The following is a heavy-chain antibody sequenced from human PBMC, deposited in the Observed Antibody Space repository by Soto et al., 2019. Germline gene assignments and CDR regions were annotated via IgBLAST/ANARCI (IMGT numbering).Heavy chain of an antibody. J-gene: IGHJ4*02. CDR3: AKSQRPQWLLTKYFDS. V-gene: IGHV1-69*13. CDR2: IIPIFGTA. D-gene: IGHD5-12*01. Sequence: SVKVSCKASGGTFSSYAISWVRQAPGQGLEWMGGIIPIFGTANYAQKFQGRVTITADESTSTAYMELSSLRAEDTAVYYCAKSQRPQWLLTKYFDSWGQGALVTVSS. CDR1: GGTFSSYA.